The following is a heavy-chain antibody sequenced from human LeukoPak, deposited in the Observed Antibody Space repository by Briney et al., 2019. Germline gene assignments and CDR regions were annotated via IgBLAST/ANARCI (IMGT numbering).Heavy chain of an antibody. CDR3: ARGKKTGYAHFDY. J-gene: IGHJ4*02. V-gene: IGHV4-39*02. CDR1: GGSISSYY. CDR2: IYYSGST. Sequence: SETLSLTCTVSGGSISSYYWSWIRQPPGKGLEWIGTIYYSGSTYYNPSLKSRVTISVDTSKNHFSVRLSSVTAADTAVYYCARGKKTGYAHFDYWGQGTLVTVSS. D-gene: IGHD5-12*01.